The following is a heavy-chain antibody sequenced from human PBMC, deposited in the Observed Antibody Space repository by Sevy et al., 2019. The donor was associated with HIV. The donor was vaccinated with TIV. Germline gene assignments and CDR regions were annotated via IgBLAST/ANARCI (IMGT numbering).Heavy chain of an antibody. V-gene: IGHV3-23*01. D-gene: IGHD2-15*01. CDR3: AARKDDFDC. J-gene: IGHJ4*02. CDR2: ISGSGTKT. Sequence: GGSLRLSCAASGFTFSDFAMSWVRQAPGKGLGWVPAISGSGTKTYYSDSVRGRLTISRDNSKNTQYLQMNSLRTEDTAVYYCAARKDDFDCWGQGTLVTVSS. CDR1: GFTFSDFA.